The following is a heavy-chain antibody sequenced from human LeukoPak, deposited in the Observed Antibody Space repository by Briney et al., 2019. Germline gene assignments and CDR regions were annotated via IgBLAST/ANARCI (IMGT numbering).Heavy chain of an antibody. V-gene: IGHV4-34*01. CDR1: GGSFSGYY. CDR2: INHSGST. CDR3: ARERGYSYGPFDY. J-gene: IGHJ4*02. Sequence: SETLSLTCAVYGGSFSGYYWSWIRQPPGKGREWIGEINHSGSTNYDPSLKRRVTISVDTSKNQFSLKLSSVTAADTAVYYCARERGYSYGPFDYWGQGTLVTVSS. D-gene: IGHD5-18*01.